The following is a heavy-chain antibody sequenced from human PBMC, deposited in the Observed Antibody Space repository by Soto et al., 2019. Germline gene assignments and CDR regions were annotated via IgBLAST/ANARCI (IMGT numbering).Heavy chain of an antibody. D-gene: IGHD2-15*01. CDR2: ITDSGDST. J-gene: IGHJ2*01. Sequence: EVQLLESGGGLVQPGGSLRLSCAASGFTFSSYAMRWVRQAPGKGLEWISAITDSGDSTYYADSVKGRFTISRDNSKNTLDLQMNSLRADDTAVYYCAKKGGGWYFDLWGRGTLVTVSS. V-gene: IGHV3-23*01. CDR1: GFTFSSYA. CDR3: AKKGGGWYFDL.